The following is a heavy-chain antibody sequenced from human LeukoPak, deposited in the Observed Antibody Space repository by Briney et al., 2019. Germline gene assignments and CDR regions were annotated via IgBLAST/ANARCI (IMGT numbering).Heavy chain of an antibody. CDR3: VYDFWSGKGAY. CDR2: IIPIFGTA. CDR1: GGTFSSYA. V-gene: IGHV1-69*06. D-gene: IGHD3-3*01. Sequence: SVKVSCKASGGTFSSYAISWVRQAPGQGLEWMGGIIPIFGTANYAQKFQGRVTMTEDTSTDTAYMELSSLRSEDTAVYYCVYDFWSGKGAYWGQGTLVTVSS. J-gene: IGHJ4*02.